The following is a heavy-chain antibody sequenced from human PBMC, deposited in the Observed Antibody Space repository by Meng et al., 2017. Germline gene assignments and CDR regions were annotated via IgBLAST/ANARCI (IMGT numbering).Heavy chain of an antibody. V-gene: IGHV1-18*01. CDR1: GHTFTSDG. CDR2: CSAYNGNT. Sequence: QVQRAPAGDHTKKPRAALNFSGYASGHTFTSDGIIWVRQGTGQGLVGMRCCSAYNGNTNYAKNRQGRATNTTETSTSTANMGLRSLGTAVSAGDYCARGGIAVAIDYWGQGTLVTVSS. J-gene: IGHJ4*02. CDR3: ARGGIAVAIDY. D-gene: IGHD6-19*01.